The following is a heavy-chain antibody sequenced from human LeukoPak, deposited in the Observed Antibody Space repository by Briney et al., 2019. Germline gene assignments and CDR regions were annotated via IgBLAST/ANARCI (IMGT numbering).Heavy chain of an antibody. CDR3: ARLPYSMVRGLAPYYGMDV. CDR2: IIPILGIA. V-gene: IGHV1-69*04. J-gene: IGHJ6*02. D-gene: IGHD3-10*01. CDR1: GGTFSSYA. Sequence: SVKVSCKASGGTFSSYAISWARQAPGQGLEWMGRIIPILGIANYAQKFQGRVTITADKSTSTAYMELSSLRSEDTAVYYCARLPYSMVRGLAPYYGMDVWGQGTTVTVSS.